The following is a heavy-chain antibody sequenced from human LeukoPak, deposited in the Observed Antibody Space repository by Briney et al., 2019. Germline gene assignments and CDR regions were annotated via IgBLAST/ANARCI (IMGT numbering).Heavy chain of an antibody. CDR2: ISCDGSNK. Sequence: GGSLRLSCAASGFTFSSYAMHWVRQAPGKGLEWVAVISCDGSNKYYADSVKGRFTISRDNSKNTLYLQMNSLRAEDTAVYYCARDLDVNWFDPWGQGTLVTVSS. D-gene: IGHD3-16*01. J-gene: IGHJ5*02. CDR3: ARDLDVNWFDP. CDR1: GFTFSSYA. V-gene: IGHV3-30*04.